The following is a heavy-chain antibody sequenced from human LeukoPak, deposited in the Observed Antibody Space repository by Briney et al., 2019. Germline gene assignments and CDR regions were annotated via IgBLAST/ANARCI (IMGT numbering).Heavy chain of an antibody. CDR3: ARGPGSSWYDNWFDP. CDR2: ISDSGSNT. D-gene: IGHD6-13*01. V-gene: IGHV3-23*01. Sequence: PGGSLRLSCAASGFTFSTYAMSWVRQAPGKGLEWVSTISDSGSNTYYADSVKGRFTISRDNSKNTLFLQMNSLRAKDTAVYYCARGPGSSWYDNWFDPWGQGTLVTVSS. J-gene: IGHJ5*02. CDR1: GFTFSTYA.